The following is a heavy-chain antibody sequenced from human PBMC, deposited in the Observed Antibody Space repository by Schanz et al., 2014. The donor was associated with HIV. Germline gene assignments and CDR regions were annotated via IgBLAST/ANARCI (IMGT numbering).Heavy chain of an antibody. J-gene: IGHJ6*02. CDR2: ILNDGSNK. V-gene: IGHV3-33*01. D-gene: IGHD2-15*01. Sequence: QVQLVESGGGVVQPGRSLRLSCAASGFTFSDYGMHWVRQAPGKGLEWVAVILNDGSNKYYADSGKGRFTISRDNSKNTLYLQMNSLRAEDTAVYYCARGSGPYYYYYGMDVWGQGTTVTVSS. CDR3: ARGSGPYYYYYGMDV. CDR1: GFTFSDYG.